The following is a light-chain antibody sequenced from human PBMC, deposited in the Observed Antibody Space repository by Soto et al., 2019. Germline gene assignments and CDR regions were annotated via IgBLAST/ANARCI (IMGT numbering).Light chain of an antibody. J-gene: IGKJ2*01. CDR2: NAS. CDR3: QQYSSYPHT. V-gene: IGKV1-5*03. CDR1: QSINMW. Sequence: DIQMTQSPSTLSASVGDRVTITCRASQSINMWLAWYQQKPGKAPKLLIYNASFLESGVPSRLSGSGSGTDFTLTIRSLQPDDSATYYCQQYSSYPHTFGQGTKLAIK.